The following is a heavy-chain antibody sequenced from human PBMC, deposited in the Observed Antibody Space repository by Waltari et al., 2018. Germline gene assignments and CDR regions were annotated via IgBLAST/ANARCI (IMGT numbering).Heavy chain of an antibody. Sequence: EVQLVESGGGLVKPGGSLRLSCAASGFTFSSYSMNWVRKAPGKGLEWVSSMSSSSSYIYYADSLKGRFTISRDNAKNSLYLQMNSLRAEDTAVYYCAREGLWFGVGALDYWGQGTLVTVSS. J-gene: IGHJ4*02. CDR2: MSSSSSYI. CDR3: AREGLWFGVGALDY. V-gene: IGHV3-21*01. D-gene: IGHD3-10*01. CDR1: GFTFSSYS.